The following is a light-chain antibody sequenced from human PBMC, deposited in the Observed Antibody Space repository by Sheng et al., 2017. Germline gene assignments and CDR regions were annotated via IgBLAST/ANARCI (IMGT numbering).Light chain of an antibody. CDR1: QSVGRG. J-gene: IGKJ4*01. Sequence: ERVMTQSPATLSLSPGDRATLSCRASQSVGRGLAWYQQKPGQSPRLLIYGASTRATHTPARFSGSGYGTEFNLTISSLQSEDFAVYYCQQYYNWPPLTFGGGTKVESK. CDR3: QQYYNWPPLT. CDR2: GAS. V-gene: IGKV3-15*01.